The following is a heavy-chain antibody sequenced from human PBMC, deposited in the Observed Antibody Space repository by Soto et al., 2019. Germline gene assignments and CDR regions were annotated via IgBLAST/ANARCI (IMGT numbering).Heavy chain of an antibody. V-gene: IGHV5-51*01. CDR3: ATLKRGPYYFDY. CDR2: IHPGDSDT. CDR1: GYRFTSYW. D-gene: IGHD3-16*01. Sequence: EVQVVRSGAEVKKPGESLKISCEGSGYRFTSYWIGWVRQMPGKGLEWMGIIHPGDSDTRYSPSFQGQVTISVDKSISTAYLQWSSLKASDTAMYYCATLKRGPYYFDYWGQGTRVTVSS. J-gene: IGHJ4*02.